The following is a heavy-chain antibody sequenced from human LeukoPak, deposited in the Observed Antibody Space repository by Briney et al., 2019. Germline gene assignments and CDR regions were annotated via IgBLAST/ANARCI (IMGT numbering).Heavy chain of an antibody. V-gene: IGHV1-2*04. Sequence: ASVKVSCKASGYTFTGYYMHWVRQAPGQGLEWMGWINPNSGGTNYAQKFQGWVTMTRDTSISTAYMELSRLRSDDTAVYYCARDTGHYDILTGYYSDAFDIWGQGTMVTVSS. D-gene: IGHD3-9*01. CDR2: INPNSGGT. J-gene: IGHJ3*02. CDR1: GYTFTGYY. CDR3: ARDTGHYDILTGYYSDAFDI.